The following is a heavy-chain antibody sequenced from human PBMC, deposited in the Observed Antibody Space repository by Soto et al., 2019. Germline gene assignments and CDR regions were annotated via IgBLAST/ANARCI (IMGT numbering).Heavy chain of an antibody. CDR3: ARLYGYCIRNSCHGHYAMDV. D-gene: IGHD2-2*01. Sequence: SETLSLTCTVSGGSINNYYWSWIRQPPGKGLEWIGYIYYSGTTNYNPSLKGRVTMSLDTPKNQFSLRLSSVTAADTAVYYCARLYGYCIRNSCHGHYAMDVWGQGTTVTVSS. CDR1: GGSINNYY. V-gene: IGHV4-59*01. J-gene: IGHJ6*02. CDR2: IYYSGTT.